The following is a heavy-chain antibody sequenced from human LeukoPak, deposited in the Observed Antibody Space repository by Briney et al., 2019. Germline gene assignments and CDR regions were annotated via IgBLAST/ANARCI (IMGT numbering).Heavy chain of an antibody. J-gene: IGHJ4*02. D-gene: IGHD2-15*01. CDR1: GFTFSSYA. V-gene: IGHV3-23*01. CDR3: ARDTVVVAASLDY. Sequence: TGGSLRLSCAASGFTFSSYAMSWVRQAPGKGLEWVSAISGSGGSTYYADSVKGRFTISRDNSKNTLYLQMNSLRAEDTAVYYCARDTVVVAASLDYWGQGTLVTVSS. CDR2: ISGSGGST.